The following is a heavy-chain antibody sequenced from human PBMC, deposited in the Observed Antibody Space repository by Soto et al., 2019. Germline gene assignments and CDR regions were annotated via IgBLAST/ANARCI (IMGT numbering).Heavy chain of an antibody. CDR1: GASISSVYW. CDR2: ISQRGSA. V-gene: IGHV4-4*02. CDR3: ARYSALSGTYYFDY. Sequence: QVQLQESGPGLVKPSGTLSLTCDVSGASISSVYWWSWVRQSPGKGLEWIGEISQRGSANYRPSLKSRVTMSLDTSKNQFSLRLTSVTGADTAVYYCARYSALSGTYYFDYWGQGTLVTVSS. J-gene: IGHJ4*02. D-gene: IGHD6-13*01.